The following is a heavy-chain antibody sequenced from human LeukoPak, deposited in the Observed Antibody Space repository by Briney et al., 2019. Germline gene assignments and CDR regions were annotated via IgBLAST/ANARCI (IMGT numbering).Heavy chain of an antibody. CDR3: ARQPSLSYCSSATCWFDS. J-gene: IGHJ5*01. Sequence: SETLSLTCAIYGGSSSGYYWSWIRQSPGKGLEWIGEINHRGSTNYNPSLKSRVTISVDTSKNQFSLNLNSVTAADTAVYYCARQPSLSYCSSATCWFDSWGQGTLVTVSS. V-gene: IGHV4-34*01. CDR2: INHRGST. D-gene: IGHD2-2*01. CDR1: GGSSSGYY.